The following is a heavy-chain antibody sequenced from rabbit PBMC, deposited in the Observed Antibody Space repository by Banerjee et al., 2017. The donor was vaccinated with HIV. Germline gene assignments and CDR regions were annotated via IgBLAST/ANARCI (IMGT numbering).Heavy chain of an antibody. V-gene: IGHV1S47*01. CDR3: ARDVSYVSGRGANDL. Sequence: QEQLEESGGDLVKPEGSLTLTCTASGFDFSSNAMCWVRQAPGKGLEWIGYIDPVLGSTYYASWVNGRFTISSHNAQNTLYLQLNSLTAADSATYFCARDVSYVSGRGANDLWGQGTLVTVS. CDR2: IDPVLGST. J-gene: IGHJ3*01. D-gene: IGHD4-1*01. CDR1: GFDFSSNA.